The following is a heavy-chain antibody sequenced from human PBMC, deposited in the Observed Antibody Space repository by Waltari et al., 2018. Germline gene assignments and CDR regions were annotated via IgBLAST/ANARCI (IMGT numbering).Heavy chain of an antibody. CDR3: ARETVLVEPCTELDY. CDR2: SNGDAIST. Sequence: VPRVESGGNLVQPGGSLRLPCPAPGFTFHRSLRQWARQALGRGAVWVARSNGDAISTSYAASVKGRFTISRDNAKNTVYLQMNSLRVEDTAVYYCARETVLVEPCTELDYWGLGTLVSVSS. D-gene: IGHD2-8*02. CDR1: GFTFHRSL. V-gene: IGHV3-74*01. J-gene: IGHJ4*02.